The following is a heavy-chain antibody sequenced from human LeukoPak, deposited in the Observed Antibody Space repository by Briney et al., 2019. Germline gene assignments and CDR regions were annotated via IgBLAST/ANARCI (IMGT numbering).Heavy chain of an antibody. J-gene: IGHJ5*02. CDR2: IRGKAYGGTT. V-gene: IGHV3-49*04. CDR1: GFIFGDYA. D-gene: IGHD6-19*01. Sequence: PGGSLRLSCTTSGFIFGDYALTWVRQAPGKGLEWLGFIRGKAYGGTTEYAASVKGRFTISRDDSRSVAYLQMNSLKTDDTAVYYCTRARDSSGLSGTWGQGTLVTVSS. CDR3: TRARDSSGLSGT.